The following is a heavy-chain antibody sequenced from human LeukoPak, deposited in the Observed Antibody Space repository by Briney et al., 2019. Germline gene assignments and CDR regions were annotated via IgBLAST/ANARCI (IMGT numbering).Heavy chain of an antibody. D-gene: IGHD6-19*01. Sequence: GGSLRLSCAASGFTFSSHNMNWVRQAPGKGLEWVSYISSTSTTIYYADSVKGRFTISRDNSTNTLYLQLNSLRAEDTAVYYCASSLYSRGWSLNSGAFDIWGQGTMVTVSS. CDR2: ISSTSTTI. CDR1: GFTFSSHN. J-gene: IGHJ3*02. V-gene: IGHV3-48*01. CDR3: ASSLYSRGWSLNSGAFDI.